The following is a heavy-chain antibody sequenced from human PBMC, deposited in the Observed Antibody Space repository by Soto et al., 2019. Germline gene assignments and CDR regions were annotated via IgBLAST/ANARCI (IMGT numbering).Heavy chain of an antibody. CDR1: VDTVSTNTAA. Sequence: SRTLSLTCAISVDTVSTNTAAWNWIRQSPSRGLEWLGRIYYKSRWYNDYSESLKSRIAIIPDTSRNQFSLQLNSVIPEDTAVYYCARDWGYDPDPTYYYGMDVWGQGTKVTVSS. V-gene: IGHV6-1*01. D-gene: IGHD5-12*01. CDR3: ARDWGYDPDPTYYYGMDV. J-gene: IGHJ6*02. CDR2: IYYKSRWYN.